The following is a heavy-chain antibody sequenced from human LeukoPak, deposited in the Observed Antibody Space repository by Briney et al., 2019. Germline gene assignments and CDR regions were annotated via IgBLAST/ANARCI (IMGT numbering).Heavy chain of an antibody. V-gene: IGHV3-23*01. Sequence: GESLRLSCAASGFTFSGYAMSWVRQSPGKGLEWVSDISGGGGTTYYAYYADSVKGRFTISRDNSKNTLYLLMNSPRAEDTAVYYCAKFYDILTVYIDYWGQGTLVTVSS. J-gene: IGHJ4*02. D-gene: IGHD3-9*01. CDR1: GFTFSGYA. CDR3: AKFYDILTVYIDY. CDR2: ISGGGGTT.